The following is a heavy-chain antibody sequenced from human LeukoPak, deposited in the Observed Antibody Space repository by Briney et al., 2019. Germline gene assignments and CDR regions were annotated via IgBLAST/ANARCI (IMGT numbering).Heavy chain of an antibody. CDR1: GFTFSRFW. J-gene: IGHJ4*02. V-gene: IGHV3-7*01. Sequence: PGGSLRLPCAASGFTFSRFWMTWARQARGKGLVWVANIKEDGSDKYYVDSVKGRFTVSRDNAKNSLYLQMNSLRDEDTAVYYCARDRGYFVFDYWGQGTLVTVSS. CDR3: ARDRGYFVFDY. D-gene: IGHD3-10*01. CDR2: IKEDGSDK.